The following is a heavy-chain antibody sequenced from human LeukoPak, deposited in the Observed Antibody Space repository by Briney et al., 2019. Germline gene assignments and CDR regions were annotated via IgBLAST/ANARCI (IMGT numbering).Heavy chain of an antibody. J-gene: IGHJ5*02. CDR2: INHSGST. D-gene: IGHD6-19*01. Sequence: NPSETLSLTCAVYSGSFSGYYWSWIRQPPGKGMEWIGEINHSGSTNYNPSLKSRVTISVDTSKNQFSLKLSSVTAADTAVYYCARRRAVADHKGLNDWFDPWGQGTLVTVSS. CDR1: SGSFSGYY. V-gene: IGHV4-34*01. CDR3: ARRRAVADHKGLNDWFDP.